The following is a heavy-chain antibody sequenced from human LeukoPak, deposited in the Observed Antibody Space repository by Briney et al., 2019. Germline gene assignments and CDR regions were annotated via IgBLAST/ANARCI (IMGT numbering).Heavy chain of an antibody. Sequence: ASVKVSCKASGYPFSAHFLNWVRQAPGQGLEWMGNIDTTTGNPRYAQDFTGRFVFSLDTSVSTAYLQVTSLKADDTAAYYCVRGTPTPGMDYWGQGTQVTVSS. J-gene: IGHJ4*02. D-gene: IGHD3-10*01. CDR1: GYPFSAHF. CDR2: IDTTTGNP. V-gene: IGHV7-4-1*02. CDR3: VRGTPTPGMDY.